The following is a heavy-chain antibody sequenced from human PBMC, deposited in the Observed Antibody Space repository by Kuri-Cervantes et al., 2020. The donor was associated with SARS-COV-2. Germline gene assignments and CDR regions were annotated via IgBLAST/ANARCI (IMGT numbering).Heavy chain of an antibody. D-gene: IGHD3-22*01. CDR1: GFTFSSYD. Sequence: GGSLRLSCAASGFTFSSYDMHWVRQATGKGLEWVSAIGTAGDPYYPGSVKGRFTIPRDNSKNTLYLQMNSLRAEDTAVYYCAKDRTRNTYYYDSSGYYYGGFDAFDIWGQGTMVTVSS. CDR3: AKDRTRNTYYYDSSGYYYGGFDAFDI. J-gene: IGHJ3*02. V-gene: IGHV3-13*05. CDR2: IGTAGDP.